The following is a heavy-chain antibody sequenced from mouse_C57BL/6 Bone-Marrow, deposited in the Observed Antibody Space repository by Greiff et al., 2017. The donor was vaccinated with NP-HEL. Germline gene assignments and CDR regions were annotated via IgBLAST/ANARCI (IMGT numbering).Heavy chain of an antibody. CDR2: IYPGSGST. V-gene: IGHV1-55*01. D-gene: IGHD1-1*01. Sequence: VKLQQPGAELVKPGASVKMSCKASGYTFTSYWITWVKQRPGQGLEWIGDIYPGSGSTNYNEKFKSKATLTVDTSSSTAYMQLSSLTSEDSAVYYCARCYYGSSPFAYWGQGTLVTVSA. J-gene: IGHJ3*01. CDR1: GYTFTSYW. CDR3: ARCYYGSSPFAY.